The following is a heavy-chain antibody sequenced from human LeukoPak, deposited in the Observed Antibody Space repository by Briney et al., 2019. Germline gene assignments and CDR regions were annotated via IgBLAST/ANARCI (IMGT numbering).Heavy chain of an antibody. CDR3: ARGGTYYYDSGDAFDI. CDR2: INPSGGST. Sequence: ASVKVSCKASGYTFTSYYMHWVRQAPGQGLEWMGIINPSGGSTSYAQKFQGRVTMTRDTSTSTVYMELSSLRSEDTAVYYCARGGTYYYDSGDAFDIWGQGTMVTVSS. J-gene: IGHJ3*02. V-gene: IGHV1-46*01. CDR1: GYTFTSYY. D-gene: IGHD3-22*01.